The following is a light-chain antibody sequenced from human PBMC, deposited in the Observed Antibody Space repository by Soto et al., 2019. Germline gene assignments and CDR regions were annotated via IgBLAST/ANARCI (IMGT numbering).Light chain of an antibody. Sequence: QSVLTQPPSVSAAPGQKVTISCSGSSSNIGNNYVSWYQQLPGTAPKLLIYDNNKRPSGIPDRFSGSKSGTSATLGITGLQTGDEADYYCQVWDGSSEQVVFGGGTKLTVL. CDR2: DNN. V-gene: IGLV1-51*01. CDR1: SSNIGNNY. J-gene: IGLJ2*01. CDR3: QVWDGSSEQVV.